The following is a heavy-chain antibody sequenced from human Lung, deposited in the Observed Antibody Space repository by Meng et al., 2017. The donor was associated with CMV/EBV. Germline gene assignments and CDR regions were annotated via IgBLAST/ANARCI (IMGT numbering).Heavy chain of an antibody. V-gene: IGHV4-34*01. CDR2: INYSGTT. CDR3: ARAYCSSTSCPEGY. D-gene: IGHD2-2*01. J-gene: IGHJ4*02. CDR1: GGSLNGYY. Sequence: SQTLSLTXAVYGGSLNGYYWSWIRQPPGKGLEWIAEINYSGTTNYSPSLKSRVTISLHSSKNQFSLNLNSVTAADTAVYYCARAYCSSTSCPEGYWGQGSXVTVSS.